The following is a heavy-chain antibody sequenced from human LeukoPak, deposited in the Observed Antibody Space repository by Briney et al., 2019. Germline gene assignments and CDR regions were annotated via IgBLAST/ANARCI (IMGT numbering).Heavy chain of an antibody. CDR1: GGSISSSSYS. V-gene: IGHV4-39*01. D-gene: IGHD4-17*01. CDR3: ARHRDYGQEDFDY. J-gene: IGHJ4*02. Sequence: SETLSLTCTVSGGSISSSSYSWGWIRQPPGKGLEWIGSIYYSGSTYYNPSLKSRVTISVDTSKNQFSLKLSSVTAADTAVYYCARHRDYGQEDFDYWGQGTLVTVSS. CDR2: IYYSGST.